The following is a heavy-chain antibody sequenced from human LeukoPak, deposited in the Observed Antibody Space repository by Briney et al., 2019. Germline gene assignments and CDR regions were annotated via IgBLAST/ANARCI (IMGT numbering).Heavy chain of an antibody. J-gene: IGHJ4*02. CDR3: ARRAKYYYGSGRFDY. CDR2: INHSGST. CDR1: GGSFSGYY. Sequence: SETLSLTCAVYGGSFSGYYWSWIRQPPGKGLEWIGEINHSGSTNYNPSLKSRVTISVDTSKNQFSLKLSSVTAADTAVYYCARRAKYYYGSGRFDYWGQGTLVTVSS. V-gene: IGHV4-34*01. D-gene: IGHD3-10*01.